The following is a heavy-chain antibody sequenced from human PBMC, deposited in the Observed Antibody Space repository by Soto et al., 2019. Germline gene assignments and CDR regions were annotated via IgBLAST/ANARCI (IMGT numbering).Heavy chain of an antibody. CDR1: GYTFTSYG. V-gene: IGHV1-18*01. J-gene: IGHJ5*02. CDR3: ARSTTVTTYNWFDP. Sequence: ASVKVSCKASGYTFTSYGISWVRQAPGQGLEWMGWISAYNGNTNYAQKLQGRVTMTTDTSTSTAYMELRSLRSDDTVVYYCARSTTVTTYNWFDPWGQGTLVTVSS. CDR2: ISAYNGNT. D-gene: IGHD4-17*01.